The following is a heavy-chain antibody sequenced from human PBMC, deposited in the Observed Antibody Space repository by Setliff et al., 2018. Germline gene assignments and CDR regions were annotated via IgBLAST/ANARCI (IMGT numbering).Heavy chain of an antibody. D-gene: IGHD2-15*01. J-gene: IGHJ4*02. V-gene: IGHV4-31*03. CDR1: GGSISSSSYY. CDR3: ARILGYCSGGSCYVPY. CDR2: IYHSGNT. Sequence: SETLSLTCTVSGGSISSSSYYWSWIRQHPGKGLEWIVYIYHSGNTYYNPSLKRRITISVDTSKNQFSLKLSSVTAADTAMYYCARILGYCSGGSCYVPYWGQGTLVTVSS.